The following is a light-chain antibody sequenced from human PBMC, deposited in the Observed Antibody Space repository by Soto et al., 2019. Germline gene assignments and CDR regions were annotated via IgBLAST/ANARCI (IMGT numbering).Light chain of an antibody. Sequence: EIVLTQAPATLSLSPGERATLSCGASQSVSNSYLAWYQQKPGLAPRLLIYDASSRATGIPDRFSGSGSGTDFTLTISRLEPEDFAVYYCQQYGSSPQYTFGRGTKLEIK. CDR1: QSVSNSY. CDR3: QQYGSSPQYT. CDR2: DAS. J-gene: IGKJ2*01. V-gene: IGKV3D-20*01.